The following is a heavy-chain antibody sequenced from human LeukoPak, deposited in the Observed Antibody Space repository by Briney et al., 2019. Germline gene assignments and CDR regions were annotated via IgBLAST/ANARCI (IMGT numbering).Heavy chain of an antibody. CDR3: ARVLSLTGYPLDI. Sequence: GESLRLSCAASGFTVSSNYMSWVRQAPGKGLEWVSVIYSGDNTYADSVKGRFTISRDNSKNTLYLQMNSLRAEDTAVYYCARVLSLTGYPLDIWGQGTMVTVSS. D-gene: IGHD3-9*01. CDR2: IYSGDNT. CDR1: GFTVSSNY. J-gene: IGHJ3*02. V-gene: IGHV3-66*01.